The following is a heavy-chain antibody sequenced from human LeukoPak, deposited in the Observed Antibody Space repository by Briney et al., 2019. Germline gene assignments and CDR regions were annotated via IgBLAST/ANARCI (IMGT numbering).Heavy chain of an antibody. CDR3: ARDGSGEWPIGY. Sequence: GGSLRLSCAASGFTFSSKWMSWVRQAPGKGLEWVANIKYDGSEKYCVDSVKGRFTISRDNAKNSLYLQMNSLRVEDTAVYYCARDGSGEWPIGYWGQGTLVTVSS. J-gene: IGHJ4*02. D-gene: IGHD3-10*01. CDR2: IKYDGSEK. CDR1: GFTFSSKW. V-gene: IGHV3-7*01.